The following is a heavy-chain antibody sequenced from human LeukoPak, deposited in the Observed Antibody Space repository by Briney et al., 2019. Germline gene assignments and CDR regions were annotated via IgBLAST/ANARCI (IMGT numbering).Heavy chain of an antibody. CDR1: GFTFSSYG. CDR2: ISYDGSNK. CDR3: AKEQAVAADY. Sequence: PGGSLRLSCAASGFTFSSYGMHWVRQAPGKGLEGVAVISYDGSNKYYADSVKGRFTISRDNSKNTLYLQMNSLRAEDTAVYYCAKEQAVAADYWGQGTLVTVSS. J-gene: IGHJ4*02. V-gene: IGHV3-30*18. D-gene: IGHD6-19*01.